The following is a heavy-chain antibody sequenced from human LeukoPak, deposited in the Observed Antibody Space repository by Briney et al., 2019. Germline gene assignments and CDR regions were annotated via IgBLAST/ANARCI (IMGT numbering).Heavy chain of an antibody. J-gene: IGHJ6*03. Sequence: SETLSLTCTVSGGSISSSSYYWGWIRQPPGKGLEWIGSIYYSGSTNYNPSLKSRVTISVDTSKNQFSLKLSSVTAADTAVYYCAREQFLGWIFSRHMDVWGKGTTVTVSS. CDR1: GGSISSSSYY. CDR3: AREQFLGWIFSRHMDV. CDR2: IYYSGST. D-gene: IGHD3-3*01. V-gene: IGHV4-39*07.